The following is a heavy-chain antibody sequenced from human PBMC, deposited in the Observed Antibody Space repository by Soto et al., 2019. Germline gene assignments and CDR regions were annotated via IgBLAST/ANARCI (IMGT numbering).Heavy chain of an antibody. D-gene: IGHD3-3*01. V-gene: IGHV4-59*08. CDR2: ISFTGST. CDR3: ARQLRPRGFDP. J-gene: IGHJ5*02. CDR1: GGSMSGHY. Sequence: QVQLQESGPGLVKPSETLSLTCSVSGGSMSGHYWSWFRQPPGKGLEWIGYISFTGSTNHSPSLKRRVSISIDTSKNQFSLKLSAVTAADTAFYFCARQLRPRGFDPWGQGTLVTVSS.